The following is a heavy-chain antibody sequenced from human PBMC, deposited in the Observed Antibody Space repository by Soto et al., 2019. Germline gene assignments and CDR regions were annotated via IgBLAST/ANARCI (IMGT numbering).Heavy chain of an antibody. CDR1: GFTFSNVW. V-gene: IGHV3-15*01. D-gene: IGHD1-20*01. J-gene: IGHJ4*02. CDR2: IKSNADGGTI. Sequence: VQLVESGGGLVKPGGSLTLSCAASGFTFSNVWMSWVRQAPAQGLEWVGRIKSNADGGTIDYAAPVRGRFTISRDYSKNTLFLQMNSLKTEDTALYYCTTFRYGAPLDWGQGALVTVSS. CDR3: TTFRYGAPLD.